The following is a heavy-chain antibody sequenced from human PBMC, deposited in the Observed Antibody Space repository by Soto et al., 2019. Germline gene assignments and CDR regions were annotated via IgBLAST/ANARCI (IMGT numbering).Heavy chain of an antibody. CDR3: ARDFGAGYSYGYYYYGMDV. CDR2: ISSSSSTI. J-gene: IGHJ6*02. V-gene: IGHV3-48*02. CDR1: GFTFSSYS. Sequence: GGSVRLSCAASGFTFSSYSMNWVRQAPGKGLEWVSYISSSSSTIYYADSVKGRFTISRDNAKNSLYLQMNSLRDEDTAVYYCARDFGAGYSYGYYYYGMDVWGQGTTVTVSS. D-gene: IGHD5-18*01.